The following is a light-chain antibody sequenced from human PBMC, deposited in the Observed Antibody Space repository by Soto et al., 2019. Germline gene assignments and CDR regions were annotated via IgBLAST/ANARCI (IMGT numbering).Light chain of an antibody. CDR1: QSSSSF. J-gene: IGKJ3*01. CDR2: AAS. V-gene: IGKV1-39*01. CDR3: QQSYSTPFT. Sequence: DIQMTQSPSSLSASVGDRVTITCRASQSSSSFLNWYQQKPWEAPKLLIYAASSLQSGVPSSFSGSGSGTDFTLTISSLQPEYVATYYCQQSYSTPFTFGPGTKVEIK.